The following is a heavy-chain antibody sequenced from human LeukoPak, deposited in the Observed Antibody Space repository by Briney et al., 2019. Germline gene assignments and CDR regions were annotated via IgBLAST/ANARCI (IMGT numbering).Heavy chain of an antibody. CDR1: GFTFSSYG. J-gene: IGHJ4*02. V-gene: IGHV3-30*02. Sequence: GGSLRLSCAASGFTFSSYGMHWVRQAPGKGLEWVAFIRYDGSNKYYADSVKGRFTISRDNSKNTLYLQMNSLRAEDTAVYYCARGAREEPHFDYWGQGILVTVSS. CDR3: ARGAREEPHFDY. CDR2: IRYDGSNK. D-gene: IGHD1-26*01.